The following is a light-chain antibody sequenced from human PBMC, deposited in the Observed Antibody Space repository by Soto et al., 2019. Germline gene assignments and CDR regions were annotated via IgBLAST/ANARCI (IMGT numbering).Light chain of an antibody. V-gene: IGKV1-5*01. CDR1: QRINIW. Sequence: DIQMTQSPSTLSASVGDRVTITCRASQRINIWLAWYQQKSGKAPKLLIYDASSLKSGVPSRFSGSGSGTEFTLTISSLQPDDFATYACQQYNSYSLVTFGPGTKVDIK. J-gene: IGKJ3*01. CDR2: DAS. CDR3: QQYNSYSLVT.